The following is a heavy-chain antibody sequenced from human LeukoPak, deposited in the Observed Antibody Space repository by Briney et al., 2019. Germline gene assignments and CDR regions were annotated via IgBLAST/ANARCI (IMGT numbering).Heavy chain of an antibody. D-gene: IGHD3-10*01. CDR2: INHSGST. CDR3: ARGNVIMVRGVRDNYYYGMDV. V-gene: IGHV4-34*01. CDR1: GGSFSGYY. J-gene: IGHJ6*04. Sequence: PSETLSLTCAVYGGSFSGYYWSWIRQPPGKGLEWIGEINHSGSTNYNPSLKSRVIISVDTSKNQFSLKLSSVTAADTAVYYCARGNVIMVRGVRDNYYYGMDVWGKGTTVTVSS.